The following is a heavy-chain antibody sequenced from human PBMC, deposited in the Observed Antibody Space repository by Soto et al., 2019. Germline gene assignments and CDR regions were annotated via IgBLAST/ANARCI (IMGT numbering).Heavy chain of an antibody. CDR3: ARVGGLGYCSSTSCKRYGMDV. Sequence: GASVKVSCKASGYTFTSYGISWVRQAPGQGLEWMGCISAYNGNTNYAQKLQGRVTMTTDTSTSTAYMELRSLRSDDTAVYYFARVGGLGYCSSTSCKRYGMDVWGQGTTVTVSS. CDR1: GYTFTSYG. V-gene: IGHV1-18*01. D-gene: IGHD2-2*01. CDR2: ISAYNGNT. J-gene: IGHJ6*02.